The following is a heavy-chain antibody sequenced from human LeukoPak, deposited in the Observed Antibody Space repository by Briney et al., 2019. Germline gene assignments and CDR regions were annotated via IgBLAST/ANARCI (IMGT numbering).Heavy chain of an antibody. CDR1: GGTFSSYA. CDR3: ARDLPRGAYYDSSGPFDY. V-gene: IGHV1-69*04. CDR2: IIPIFGIA. D-gene: IGHD3-22*01. Sequence: SVKVSCKASGGTFSSYAISWVRQAPGQGLEWMGRIIPIFGIANYAQKLQGRVTITADKSTSTAYMELSSLRSEDTAVYYCARDLPRGAYYDSSGPFDYWGQGTLVTVSS. J-gene: IGHJ4*02.